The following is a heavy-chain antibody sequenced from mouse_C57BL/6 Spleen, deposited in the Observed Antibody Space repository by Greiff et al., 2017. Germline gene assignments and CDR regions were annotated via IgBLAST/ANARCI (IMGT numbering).Heavy chain of an antibody. V-gene: IGHV5-4*01. D-gene: IGHD1-1*01. CDR3: AREGDYYGSRYFDV. Sequence: EVKLVESGGGLVKPGGSLKLSCAASGFTFSSYAMSWVRQTPEKRLEWVATISDGGSYTYYPDNVKGRFTISRDNAKNNLYLQMSHLKSEDTAMYYCAREGDYYGSRYFDVWGTGTTVTVSS. J-gene: IGHJ1*03. CDR2: ISDGGSYT. CDR1: GFTFSSYA.